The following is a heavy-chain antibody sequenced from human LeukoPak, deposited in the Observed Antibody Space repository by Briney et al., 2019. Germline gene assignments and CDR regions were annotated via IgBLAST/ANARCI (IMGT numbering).Heavy chain of an antibody. CDR2: INPNSGGT. V-gene: IGHV1-2*02. D-gene: IGHD3-3*01. CDR1: GYTFTGYY. CDR3: ARDGDGGYDFWSGYTYNWFDP. Sequence: GASVKVSCKASGYTFTGYYMHWVRQAPGQGLEWMGWINPNSGGTNYAQKFQGRVTMTRDTSISTAYMELSRLRSDDTAVYYCARDGDGGYDFWSGYTYNWFDPWGQGTLVTVSS. J-gene: IGHJ5*02.